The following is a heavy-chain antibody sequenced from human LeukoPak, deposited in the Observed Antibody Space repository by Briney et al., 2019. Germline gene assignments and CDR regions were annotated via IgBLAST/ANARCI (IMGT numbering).Heavy chain of an antibody. D-gene: IGHD3-10*01. CDR1: GFTFSSHS. V-gene: IGHV3-21*01. J-gene: IGHJ4*02. Sequence: GGSLRLSCAASGFTFSSHSMNWVRQAPGKGLEWVSSFGTRSSSIYYADSVKGRFTISRDNARNSLYLQMNSLRAEDTAVYYCARDTRGPFDYWGQGTLVTVSS. CDR3: ARDTRGPFDY. CDR2: FGTRSSSI.